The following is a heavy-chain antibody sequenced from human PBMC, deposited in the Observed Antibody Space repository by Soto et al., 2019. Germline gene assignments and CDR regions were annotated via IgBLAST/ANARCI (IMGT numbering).Heavy chain of an antibody. CDR1: GSTFSSNW. CDR2: IKQDGSSE. J-gene: IGHJ6*02. D-gene: IGHD6-6*01. Sequence: GGSLRLSCAASGSTFSSNWMSWVRQAPGKGLEWVANIKQDGSSEYYVDSVKGRFTIFRDNAKNSLYLQMISLRGEDAAVYYFARAGSGSSTLWYYYYGMDVWGQGTTVTVSS. V-gene: IGHV3-7*03. CDR3: ARAGSGSSTLWYYYYGMDV.